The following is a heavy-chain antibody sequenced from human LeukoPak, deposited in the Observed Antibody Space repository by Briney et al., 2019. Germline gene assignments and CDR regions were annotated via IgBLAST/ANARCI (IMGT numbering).Heavy chain of an antibody. J-gene: IGHJ4*02. CDR3: ARNSGSYSLESYYSDY. Sequence: SVKVSCKASGGTFSSYAISWVRQAPGQGLEWMGGIIPIFGTANYAQKFQGRVTITADESTSTAYMELSSLRSEDTAVYYCARNSGSYSLESYYSDYWGQGTLVTVSS. CDR1: GGTFSSYA. V-gene: IGHV1-69*01. D-gene: IGHD1-26*01. CDR2: IIPIFGTA.